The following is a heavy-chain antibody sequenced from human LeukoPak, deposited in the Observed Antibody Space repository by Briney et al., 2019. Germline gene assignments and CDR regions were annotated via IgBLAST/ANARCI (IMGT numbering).Heavy chain of an antibody. CDR1: GFTFINYA. V-gene: IGHV3-66*01. Sequence: GGSLRLSCAASGFTFINYALSWVRQAPGKGLEWVSVIYSGGSTYYADSVKGRFTISRDNSKNTLYLQMNSLRAEDTAVYYCARDNRPTGTVDYWGQGTLVTVSS. CDR3: ARDNRPTGTVDY. CDR2: IYSGGST. D-gene: IGHD1-14*01. J-gene: IGHJ4*02.